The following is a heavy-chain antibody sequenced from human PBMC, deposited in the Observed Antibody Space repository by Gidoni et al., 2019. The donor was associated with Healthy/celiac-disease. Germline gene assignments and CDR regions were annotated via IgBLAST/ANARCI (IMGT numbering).Heavy chain of an antibody. CDR3: AKTDDGPSPFDP. V-gene: IGHV3-23*01. Sequence: EVQLLESGGGLVQPGGSLRRSCAASGFTFSSYAMSWVRQAPGKGLEGVSAISGSGGSTYYAASVKGRFTISRDNSKNTLYLQMNSLRAEDTAVYYCAKTDDGPSPFDPWGQGTLVTVSS. CDR1: GFTFSSYA. J-gene: IGHJ5*02. CDR2: ISGSGGST.